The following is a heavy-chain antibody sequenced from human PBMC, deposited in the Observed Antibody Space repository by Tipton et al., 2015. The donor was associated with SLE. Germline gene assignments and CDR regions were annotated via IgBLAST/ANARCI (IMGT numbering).Heavy chain of an antibody. CDR1: GGSISSYY. V-gene: IGHV4-59*08. CDR2: ISWIGST. Sequence: LRLSCTVSGGSISSYYWTWIRQPPGKGLEWIGYISWIGSTNYNPSLKSRVTMSVDTSMNQFSLELSSVTAADTAVYYCARLVVLAAEGLYSFDYWGHGTLVTVSS. J-gene: IGHJ4*01. CDR3: ARLVVLAAEGLYSFDY. D-gene: IGHD2-15*01.